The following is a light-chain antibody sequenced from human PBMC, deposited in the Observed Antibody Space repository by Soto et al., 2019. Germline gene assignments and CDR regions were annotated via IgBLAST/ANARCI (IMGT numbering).Light chain of an antibody. V-gene: IGLV2-14*01. CDR3: ISYKTDDTLV. CDR2: EAT. CDR1: RSDNGASNS. J-gene: IGLJ1*01. Sequence: QSALTQPASVSGSPGQSSTISCAGTRSDNGASNSVSWYQHLPGRSPTLIIYEATSRPSGVSERFSGSKAGDTASLTISGLQADDEAEYFCISYKTDDTLVFGSGTKLAVL.